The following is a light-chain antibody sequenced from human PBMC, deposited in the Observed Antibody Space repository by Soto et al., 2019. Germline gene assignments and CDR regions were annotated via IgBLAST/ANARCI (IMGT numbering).Light chain of an antibody. V-gene: IGLV6-57*01. Sequence: NFMLTQPHSVSESQGKTVTISCTRSSGSIGSSYVQWYQQRPGSSPTTVIFEDNQRPTGVPVRFSGSIDSSSNSASLVISGLRTEDEADYYCQSYDTSTPLVFGGGTKVTVL. CDR3: QSYDTSTPLV. CDR2: EDN. CDR1: SGSIGSSY. J-gene: IGLJ3*02.